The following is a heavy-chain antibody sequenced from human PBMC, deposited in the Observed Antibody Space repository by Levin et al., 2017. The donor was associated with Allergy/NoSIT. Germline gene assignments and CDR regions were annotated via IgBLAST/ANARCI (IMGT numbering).Heavy chain of an antibody. D-gene: IGHD1-26*01. V-gene: IGHV4-34*01. CDR1: GGSFHDSY. CDR2: MNHSGGT. J-gene: IGHJ5*02. CDR3: AKGRSVVGASLFDP. Sequence: SETLSLTCAVSGGSFHDSYWTWIRQPPGKGLEWTGEMNHSGGTNYNPSLRGRATISVDTSKTHFSLKLSAVTAAATAVYYWAKGRSVVGASLFDPWGQGTLVTVSS.